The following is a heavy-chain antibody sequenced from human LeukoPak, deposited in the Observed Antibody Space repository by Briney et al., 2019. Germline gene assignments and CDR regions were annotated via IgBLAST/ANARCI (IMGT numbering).Heavy chain of an antibody. J-gene: IGHJ4*02. CDR3: ARGEWGDYGSKGAIDY. V-gene: IGHV4-38-2*01. Sequence: SETLSLTCAVSGYSISSGYYWGWIRQPPGKGLEWIGSIYHSGSTYYNPSLKSRVTISVDTSKNQFSLKLSSVTAADTAVYYCARGEWGDYGSKGAIDYWGQGTLVTVSS. D-gene: IGHD4-23*01. CDR1: GYSISSGYY. CDR2: IYHSGST.